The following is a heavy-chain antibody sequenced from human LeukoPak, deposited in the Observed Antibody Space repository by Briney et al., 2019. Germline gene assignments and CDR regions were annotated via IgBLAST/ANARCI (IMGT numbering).Heavy chain of an antibody. V-gene: IGHV1-18*01. J-gene: IGHJ6*03. CDR2: ISAYNGNT. CDR3: ARDQSSSWYGYYYYMDV. CDR1: GYTFTSYG. D-gene: IGHD6-13*01. Sequence: GASVKVSCKASGYTFTSYGISWVRQAPGQGLEWMGWISAYNGNTNYAQKLQGRVTMTTDTSTSTAYMELRSLRSDDTAVYYCARDQSSSWYGYYYYMDVWGKGTTVTVSS.